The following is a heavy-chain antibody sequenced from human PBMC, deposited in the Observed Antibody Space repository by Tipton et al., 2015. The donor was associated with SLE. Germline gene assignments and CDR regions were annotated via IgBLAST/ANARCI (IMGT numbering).Heavy chain of an antibody. CDR3: ARLAHYYNDLDV. CDR1: GASVTQNNYF. CDR2: VFYSGTN. D-gene: IGHD6-19*01. V-gene: IGHV4-39*01. J-gene: IGHJ6*02. Sequence: TLSLTCTVSGASVTQNNYFWGWIRQPPGKGLEWIGSVFYSGTNYYNPSLRSRVTISLDTSKNQFSLSLTSLTAADTAVFYCARLAHYYNDLDVWGRGTTVIVSS.